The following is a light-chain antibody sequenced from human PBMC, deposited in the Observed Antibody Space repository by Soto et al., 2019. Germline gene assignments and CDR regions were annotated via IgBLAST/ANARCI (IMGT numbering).Light chain of an antibody. V-gene: IGKV1-5*03. CDR3: QQYDSYSLT. CDR2: KAS. Sequence: DVQMTQSPSTLSASVGDTITIICRASQSVSSWVAWYQQKPGKAPKLLIYKASSLESGIPSRFSGSGSGTEFTLTITSLQPDDFATYYCQQYDSYSLTFGPGTTVDI. CDR1: QSVSSW. J-gene: IGKJ3*01.